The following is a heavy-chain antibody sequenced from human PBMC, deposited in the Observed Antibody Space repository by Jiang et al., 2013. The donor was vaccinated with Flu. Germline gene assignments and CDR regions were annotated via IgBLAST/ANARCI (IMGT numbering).Heavy chain of an antibody. D-gene: IGHD6-19*01. CDR3: ARIRHSSGWTEGSFDY. Sequence: KPTQTLTLTCTFSGFSLSTSGVGVGRIRQPPGKALEWLALIYWDDDKRYSPSLKSRLTISKDTSKNQVVLTMTNMDPVDTATYYCARIRHSSGWTEGSFDYWGQGTLVTVSS. CDR1: GFSLSTSGVG. CDR2: IYWDDDK. J-gene: IGHJ4*02. V-gene: IGHV2-5*02.